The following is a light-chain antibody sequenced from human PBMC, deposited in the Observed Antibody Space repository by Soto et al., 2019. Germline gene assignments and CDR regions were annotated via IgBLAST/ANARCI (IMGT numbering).Light chain of an antibody. CDR1: QSVSSK. Sequence: EIVMTKSPATLSVSPGERATLSCRASQSVSSKLAWYQQKPGQAPRVLIYGASTRATGIPARFSGSGSGTEFTLTISSLQSEEFAVYYCQHYNDWPPTWTFGQGTRVEIK. V-gene: IGKV3-15*01. CDR3: QHYNDWPPTWT. J-gene: IGKJ1*01. CDR2: GAS.